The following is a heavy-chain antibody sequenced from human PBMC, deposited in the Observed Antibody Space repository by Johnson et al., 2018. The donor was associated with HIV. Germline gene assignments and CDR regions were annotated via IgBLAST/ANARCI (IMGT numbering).Heavy chain of an antibody. CDR2: ISYDGINK. CDR3: GRDYDYDNSDQSGIDVFDV. D-gene: IGHD3-22*01. CDR1: GFTFSTFA. J-gene: IGHJ3*01. Sequence: QVQLVESGGGVVHPGGSLRLSCAASGFTFSTFAIHWVRQAPGKGLDCVAVISYDGINKYYADSVTGRFTIYRDNSENTAYLQMNGLTVEDTAMYYCGRDYDYDNSDQSGIDVFDVWGQGTKVTVSS. V-gene: IGHV3-30-3*01.